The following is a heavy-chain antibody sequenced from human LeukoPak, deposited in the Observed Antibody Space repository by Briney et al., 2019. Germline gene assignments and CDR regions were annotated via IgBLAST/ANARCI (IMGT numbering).Heavy chain of an antibody. CDR1: GYIFTDYY. V-gene: IGHV1/OR15-1*04. CDR2: INPNSGGT. J-gene: IGHJ3*02. CDR3: ARSQLDPRESAFDI. D-gene: IGHD6-13*01. Sequence: GASVKVSCKASGYIFTDYYMHWVRQAPGQELGWMGRINPNSGGTNYAQKLQGRVTMTTDTSTSTAYMELRSLRSDDTAVYYCARSQLDPRESAFDIWGQGTMVTVSS.